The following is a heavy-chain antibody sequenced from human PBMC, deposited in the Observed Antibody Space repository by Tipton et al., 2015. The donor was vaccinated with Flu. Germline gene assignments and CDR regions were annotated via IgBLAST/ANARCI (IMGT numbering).Heavy chain of an antibody. CDR3: ARVELLWFGEDMGAFDI. J-gene: IGHJ3*02. CDR1: GFTFSSYS. Sequence: TLSLTCAASGFTFSSYSMNWVRQAPGKGLEWVSSISSSSSYIYYADSVKGRFTISRDNAKNSLYLQMNSLRAEDTAVYYCARVELLWFGEDMGAFDIWGQGTMVTVSS. V-gene: IGHV3-21*01. CDR2: ISSSSSYI. D-gene: IGHD3-10*01.